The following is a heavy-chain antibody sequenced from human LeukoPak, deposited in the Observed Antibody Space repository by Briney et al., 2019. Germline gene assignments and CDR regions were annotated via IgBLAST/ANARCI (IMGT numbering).Heavy chain of an antibody. J-gene: IGHJ2*01. D-gene: IGHD3-9*01. CDR3: AAAPQYDILSFDL. CDR1: GYTFTGYY. V-gene: IGHV1-2*02. CDR2: INPNSGGT. Sequence: ASVKVSCKASGYTFTGYYMHWVRQAPGQGLEWMGWINPNSGGTNYAQKFQERVTITRDMSTSTAYMELSSLRSEDTAVYYCAAAPQYDILSFDLWGRGTLVTVSS.